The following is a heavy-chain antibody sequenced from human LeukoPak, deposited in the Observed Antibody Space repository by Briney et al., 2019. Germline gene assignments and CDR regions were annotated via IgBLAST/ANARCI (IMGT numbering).Heavy chain of an antibody. CDR2: ISGNGSPI. CDR3: ARDPDFSYGYYFDY. D-gene: IGHD5-18*01. CDR1: GFTFSSYE. V-gene: IGHV3-48*03. J-gene: IGHJ4*02. Sequence: GGSLRLSCAASGFTFSSYEMNWVRQAPGKGLEWVSYISGNGSPIYYADSVKGRFTISRDNSKNSLFLQLNSLRADDTAVYYCARDPDFSYGYYFDYWGQGTLVTVSS.